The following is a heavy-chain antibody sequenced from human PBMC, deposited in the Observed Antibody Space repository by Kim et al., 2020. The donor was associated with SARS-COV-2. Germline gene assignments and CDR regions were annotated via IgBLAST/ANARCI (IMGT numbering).Heavy chain of an antibody. CDR2: NK. CDR3: ARDGYRTNDY. V-gene: IGHV3-33*01. Sequence: NKYYADSVKGRFTISRDNSKNTLYLQMNSLRAEDTAVYYCARDGYRTNDYWGQGTLVTVSS. D-gene: IGHD6-13*01. J-gene: IGHJ4*02.